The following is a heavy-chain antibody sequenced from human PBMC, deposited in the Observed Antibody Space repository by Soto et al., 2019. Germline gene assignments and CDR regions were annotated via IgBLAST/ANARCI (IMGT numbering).Heavy chain of an antibody. CDR3: AKDLEDYDSSCYWGYYFDY. Sequence: EVQLLESGGGLVQPGGSLRLSCAASGFTFSSYAMSWVRQPPGKGLEWVSAISGSGGSTYYADSVKGRFTISRDNSKNTVYLQMNSLRAEDTAVYYCAKDLEDYDSSCYWGYYFDYWGQGTLVTVSS. D-gene: IGHD3-22*01. J-gene: IGHJ4*02. CDR1: GFTFSSYA. V-gene: IGHV3-23*01. CDR2: ISGSGGST.